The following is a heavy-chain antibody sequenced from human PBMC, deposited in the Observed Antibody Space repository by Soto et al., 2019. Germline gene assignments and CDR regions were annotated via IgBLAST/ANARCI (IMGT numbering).Heavy chain of an antibody. CDR2: ISYDGSKK. J-gene: IGHJ2*01. V-gene: IGHV3-30*18. Sequence: QVQLVQSGGGVVQPGRSLRLSCAASGFTFRSYGMHWVRQAPGKGLEWLADISYDGSKKYFADSVKGRFTISRDNSKKTVYLQMNSLRPEDKAVYYCAKDQGYLDLWGRGTLVIVSS. CDR1: GFTFRSYG. CDR3: AKDQGYLDL.